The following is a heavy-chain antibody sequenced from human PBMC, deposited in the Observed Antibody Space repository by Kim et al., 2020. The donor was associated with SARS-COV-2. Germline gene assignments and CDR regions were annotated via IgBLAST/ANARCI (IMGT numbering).Heavy chain of an antibody. CDR2: IYPGDSDT. V-gene: IGHV5-51*01. D-gene: IGHD3-9*01. CDR1: GYSFTSYW. CDR3: ARRNSYDILTGYYISDAFDI. Sequence: GESLKISCKGSGYSFTSYWIGWVRQMPGKGLEWMGIIYPGDSDTRYSPSFQGQVTISADKSISTAYRQWSSLKASDTAMYYCARRNSYDILTGYYISDAFDIWGQGTMVTVSS. J-gene: IGHJ3*02.